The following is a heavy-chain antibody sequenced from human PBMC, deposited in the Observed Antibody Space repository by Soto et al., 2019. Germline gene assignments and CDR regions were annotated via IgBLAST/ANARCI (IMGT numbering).Heavy chain of an antibody. CDR3: ARHVLGGFYYGMDV. D-gene: IGHD3-16*01. CDR2: VYYTGST. CDR1: GGSISSSSYY. Sequence: NPSETLSLTCSVSGGSISSSSYYWGWIRQPPGKGLEWIGSVYYTGSTYYNPSLKSRVAISVEMSKTQFSLKLSSVTAADTALYYCARHVLGGFYYGMDVWGQGTTVTVSS. J-gene: IGHJ6*02. V-gene: IGHV4-39*01.